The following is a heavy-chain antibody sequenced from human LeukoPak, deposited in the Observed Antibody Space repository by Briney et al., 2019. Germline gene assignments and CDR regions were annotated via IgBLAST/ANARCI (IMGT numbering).Heavy chain of an antibody. Sequence: SETLSLTCAVYGGSFSGYYWSWIRQPPGKGLEWIGEINHSGSTNYNPSLKSRVTISVDTSKNQFSLKLSSVTAPDTAVYYCARGDRGYDILTGYYRRPGSYGMDVWGKGTTVTVSS. J-gene: IGHJ6*04. V-gene: IGHV4-34*01. CDR2: INHSGST. CDR3: ARGDRGYDILTGYYRRPGSYGMDV. D-gene: IGHD3-9*01. CDR1: GGSFSGYY.